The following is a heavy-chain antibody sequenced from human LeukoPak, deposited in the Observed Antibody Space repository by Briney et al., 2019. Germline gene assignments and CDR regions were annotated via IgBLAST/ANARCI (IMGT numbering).Heavy chain of an antibody. CDR1: GFTFSGYW. CDR3: ARDKIVGPTTLDY. D-gene: IGHD1-26*01. Sequence: GSLRLSCAASGFTFSGYWMSWVRQTPEKGLEWVANIKQDGNEKYYVDSVKGRFTISRDNAKNSLYLHMNSLRADDTAVYYCARDKIVGPTTLDYWGQGTLVTVSS. CDR2: IKQDGNEK. J-gene: IGHJ4*02. V-gene: IGHV3-7*01.